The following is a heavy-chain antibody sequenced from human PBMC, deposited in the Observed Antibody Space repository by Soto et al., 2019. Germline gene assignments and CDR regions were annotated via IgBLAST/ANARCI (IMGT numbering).Heavy chain of an antibody. CDR2: IIPISDTT. J-gene: IGHJ6*02. V-gene: IGHV1-69*01. D-gene: IGHD2-2*01. CDR3: ARSQGSSTSLEIYYYYYCGMDV. Sequence: QVQLVQSGAEVKKPGSSVKVSCKASGGTFSSYAISWVRQAPGQGLEWMGGIIPISDTTNYAQKFQGRVTITADESTSTAYMELSSLRSEDTAVYYCARSQGSSTSLEIYYYYYCGMDVWGQGTTVTVS. CDR1: GGTFSSYA.